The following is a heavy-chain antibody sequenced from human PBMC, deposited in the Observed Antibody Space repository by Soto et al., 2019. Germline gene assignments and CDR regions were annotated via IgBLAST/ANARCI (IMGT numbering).Heavy chain of an antibody. V-gene: IGHV4-30-4*01. CDR2: IYYSGST. J-gene: IGHJ6*02. D-gene: IGHD4-17*01. CDR3: ARGGDYGLAHEVRGILDYYYGMDV. CDR1: GGSISSGDYY. Sequence: SETLSLTCTVSGGSISSGDYYWSWIRQPPGKGLEWIGYIYYSGSTYYNPSLKSRVTISVDTSKNQFSLKLSSVTAADTAVYYCARGGDYGLAHEVRGILDYYYGMDVWGQGTTVTVSS.